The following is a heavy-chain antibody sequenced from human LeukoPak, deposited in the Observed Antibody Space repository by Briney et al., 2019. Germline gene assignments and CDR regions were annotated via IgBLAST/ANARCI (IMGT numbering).Heavy chain of an antibody. CDR3: ARASHIAVAGTGIDY. Sequence: ASVKVSCKASGYTFTSYGISWVRQAPGQGLEWMGWISAYNGNTNYAQKLQGRVTMTTDTSTSTAYMELRSLRSDDTAVYYCARASHIAVAGTGIDYWGQGTLVTVSS. J-gene: IGHJ4*02. CDR1: GYTFTSYG. D-gene: IGHD6-19*01. V-gene: IGHV1-18*01. CDR2: ISAYNGNT.